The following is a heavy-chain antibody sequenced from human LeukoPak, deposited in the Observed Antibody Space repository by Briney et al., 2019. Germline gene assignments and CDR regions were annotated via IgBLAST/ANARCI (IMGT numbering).Heavy chain of an antibody. V-gene: IGHV3-23*01. CDR1: GFTFSSYA. CDR2: ISGSDGST. Sequence: GGSLRLSCAASGFTFSSYAMSWVRQAPGKGLEWVSVISGSDGSTYYADSVKGRFTISGDNSKNTLYLQMNSLRAEDTAVYYCANAYSSGWYYFDYWGQGTLVTVSS. D-gene: IGHD6-19*01. J-gene: IGHJ4*02. CDR3: ANAYSSGWYYFDY.